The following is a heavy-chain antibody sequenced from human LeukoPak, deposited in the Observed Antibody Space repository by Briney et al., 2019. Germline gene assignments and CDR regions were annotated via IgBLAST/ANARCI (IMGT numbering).Heavy chain of an antibody. J-gene: IGHJ4*02. D-gene: IGHD6-13*01. CDR1: GGSISSSSYY. CDR2: IYYSGST. Sequence: SETLSLTCTVSGGSISSSSYYWGWIRQPPGKGLEWIGSIYYSGSTYYNPSLKSRGTISVDTSKNQFYLKLSSVTAADTAVYYCARRPRAAAGTGLFGYWGQGTLVTVSS. V-gene: IGHV4-39*01. CDR3: ARRPRAAAGTGLFGY.